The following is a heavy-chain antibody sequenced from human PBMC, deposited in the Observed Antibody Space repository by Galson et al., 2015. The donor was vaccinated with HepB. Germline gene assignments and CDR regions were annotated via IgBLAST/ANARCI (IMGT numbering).Heavy chain of an antibody. CDR2: ISGSGGST. Sequence: SLRLSCAASGFTFSSYAMSWVRQAPGKGLEWVSAISGSGGSTYYADSVKGRFTISRDNSKNTLYLQMPSLRAEDTAVYYCAKESIYDSSGYWAPGAFDIWGQGTMVTVSS. CDR3: AKESIYDSSGYWAPGAFDI. V-gene: IGHV3-23*01. J-gene: IGHJ3*02. CDR1: GFTFSSYA. D-gene: IGHD3-22*01.